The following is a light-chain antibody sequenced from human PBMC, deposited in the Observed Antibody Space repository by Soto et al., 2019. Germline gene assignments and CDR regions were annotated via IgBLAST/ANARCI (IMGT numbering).Light chain of an antibody. J-gene: IGKJ1*01. CDR3: QQYTHYPWT. CDR2: KAS. CDR1: QSISSW. Sequence: DIQMTQSPSTLSGSVGERVTITFRASQSISSWLAWYQQKKGKAPKLLIYKASSLESGVPSRFSATGYGTAGTLNLSSLQPDDGQTYYCQQYTHYPWTFGQGTKVDIK. V-gene: IGKV1-5*03.